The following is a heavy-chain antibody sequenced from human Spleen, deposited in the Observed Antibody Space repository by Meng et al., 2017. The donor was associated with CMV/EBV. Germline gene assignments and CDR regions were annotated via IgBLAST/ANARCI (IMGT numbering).Heavy chain of an antibody. J-gene: IGHJ2*01. D-gene: IGHD1/OR15-1a*01. V-gene: IGHV3-23*01. Sequence: GGSLRLSCAASGFSFDSNAMSWVRQAPGRGLEWVSTISGGAGNAYYADSVKSRFTLSRDNSKRTLHLHINNLRAEDTAVYYCAKRGEQTSPREWYFDLWGRGTLVTVSS. CDR1: GFSFDSNA. CDR3: AKRGEQTSPREWYFDL. CDR2: ISGGAGNA.